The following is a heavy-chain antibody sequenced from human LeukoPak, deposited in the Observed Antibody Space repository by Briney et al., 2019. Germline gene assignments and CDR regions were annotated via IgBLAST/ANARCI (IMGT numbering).Heavy chain of an antibody. V-gene: IGHV1-24*01. CDR1: GYTLSELS. Sequence: ASVTLSCKVSGYTLSELSMHWVRQAPGKGLEWMGGFDPEDGETIYAQKYQGRVTMTEDTSTDTAYMELSSLRSEDTAVYYCATDIREGGVRARDFDYWGHGDLFTVSS. CDR2: FDPEDGET. J-gene: IGHJ4*01. CDR3: ATDIREGGVRARDFDY. D-gene: IGHD1-26*01.